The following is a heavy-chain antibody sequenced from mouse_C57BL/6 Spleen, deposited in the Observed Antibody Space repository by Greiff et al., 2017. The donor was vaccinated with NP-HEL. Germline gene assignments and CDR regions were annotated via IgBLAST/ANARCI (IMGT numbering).Heavy chain of an antibody. V-gene: IGHV1-69*01. CDR2: IDPSDSYT. Sequence: VQLQQPGAELVMPGASVKLSCKASGYTFTSYWMHWVKQRPGQGLEWIGEIDPSDSYTNYNQKFKGKSTLTVDKSSSTAYMQLSSLTSEDSAVYYCARFGQLSLYYFDYWGQGTTLTVSS. CDR1: GYTFTSYW. CDR3: ARFGQLSLYYFDY. J-gene: IGHJ2*01. D-gene: IGHD3-2*02.